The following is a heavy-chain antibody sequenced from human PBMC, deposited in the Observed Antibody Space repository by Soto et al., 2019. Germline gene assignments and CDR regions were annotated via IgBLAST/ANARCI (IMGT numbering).Heavy chain of an antibody. D-gene: IGHD5-12*01. V-gene: IGHV3-23*01. CDR1: GFTFSSYA. J-gene: IGHJ4*02. Sequence: GGSLRLACSASGFTFSSYAMSWVRQAPGKGLEWVSAISGSGGSTYYADSVKGRFTISRDNSKNTLYLQMNSLRAEDTAVYYCAKDRLIVATIWVDYWGQGTLVTVSS. CDR3: AKDRLIVATIWVDY. CDR2: ISGSGGST.